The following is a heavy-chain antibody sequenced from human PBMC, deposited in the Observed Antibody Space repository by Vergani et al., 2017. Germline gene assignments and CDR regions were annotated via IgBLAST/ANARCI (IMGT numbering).Heavy chain of an antibody. CDR3: ARDYLNYYDSSGYYDAFDI. V-gene: IGHV1-18*01. D-gene: IGHD3-22*01. CDR1: GYTFTSYG. J-gene: IGHJ3*02. Sequence: QVQLVQSGAEVKKPGASVKVSCKASGYTFTSYGISWVRQAPGPGLEWMGWISAYNGNTNYAQKLQGRVTMTTDTSTSTAYMELRSLRSDDTAVYYCARDYLNYYDSSGYYDAFDIWGQGTMVTVSS. CDR2: ISAYNGNT.